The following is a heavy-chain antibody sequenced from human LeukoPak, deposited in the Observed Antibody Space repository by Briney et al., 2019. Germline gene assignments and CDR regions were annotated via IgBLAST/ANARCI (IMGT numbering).Heavy chain of an antibody. J-gene: IGHJ4*02. D-gene: IGHD3-10*01. Sequence: SQTLSLTCAISGDSFSSNSAAWNWIRQSPSRGLEWLGRTYYRSKWYNDYAVSVKSRITINPDTSKNQFSLQLNSVTPEDTAVYCCARDGAPKYYYGSGSYSYDYWGQGTLVTVSS. CDR1: GDSFSSNSAA. CDR2: TYYRSKWYN. V-gene: IGHV6-1*01. CDR3: ARDGAPKYYYGSGSYSYDY.